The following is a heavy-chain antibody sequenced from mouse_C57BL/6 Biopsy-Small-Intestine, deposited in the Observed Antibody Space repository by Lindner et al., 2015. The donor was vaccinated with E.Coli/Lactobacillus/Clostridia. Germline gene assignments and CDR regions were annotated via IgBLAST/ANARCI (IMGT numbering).Heavy chain of an antibody. J-gene: IGHJ1*01. V-gene: IGHV3-3*01. CDR1: GFSINSDCY. D-gene: IGHD1-1*02. CDR2: TFYSGIT. CDR3: ARDNHAGSHWFFDV. Sequence: VQLQESGPSLVRPSQTLSLTCTVTGFSINSDCYWIWIRQFPGNKLEYIGYTFYSGITYYNPSLESRAYITRDTSKNQLSLKLSSVTTEDTATYYCARDNHAGSHWFFDVWGAGTTVTVSS.